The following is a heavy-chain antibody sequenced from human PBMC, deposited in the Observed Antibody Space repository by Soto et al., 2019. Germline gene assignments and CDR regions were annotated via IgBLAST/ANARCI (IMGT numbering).Heavy chain of an antibody. CDR3: AREESVMGRGVTYYYGLDV. V-gene: IGHV1-69*01. CDR2: FISVFGAS. Sequence: SVKVSCKASGGSFNNYAISWVRQAPVQGLEWVGGFISVFGASSYAQKFQDRVTFSADESTRTAYMELRSLTYEDTAVYYCAREESVMGRGVTYYYGLDVWGQGTAVTVSS. J-gene: IGHJ6*02. CDR1: GGSFNNYA. D-gene: IGHD3-10*01.